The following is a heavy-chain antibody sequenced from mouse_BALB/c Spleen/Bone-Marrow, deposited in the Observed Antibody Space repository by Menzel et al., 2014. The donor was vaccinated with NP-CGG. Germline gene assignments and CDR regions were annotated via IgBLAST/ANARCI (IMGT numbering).Heavy chain of an antibody. J-gene: IGHJ2*01. CDR1: GYTFTNYW. V-gene: IGHV1S22*01. Sequence: LKQSGSELVRPGASVKLSCKASGYTFTNYWMHWVKQRHGQGLEWIGNIYPGSGSTNYDEKFKSKGTLTVDTSSSTAYMHLSSLTSEDSAVYYCTSWDYWGQGTTLTASS. CDR3: TSWDY. CDR2: IYPGSGST.